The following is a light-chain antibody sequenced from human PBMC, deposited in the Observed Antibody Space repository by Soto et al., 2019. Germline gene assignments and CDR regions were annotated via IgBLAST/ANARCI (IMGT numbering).Light chain of an antibody. CDR2: GVS. J-gene: IGKJ5*01. CDR3: QQRSNWPQIT. CDR1: QSVSGSD. Sequence: EVVLTQSPGTLSLSPGERATLSCRASQSVSGSDLAWYQQKPGQAPRLLISGVSNRATGTPDRFSGSGSGTEFTLTISSLQSEDFAVYYCQQRSNWPQITFGQGTRLEIK. V-gene: IGKV3D-20*02.